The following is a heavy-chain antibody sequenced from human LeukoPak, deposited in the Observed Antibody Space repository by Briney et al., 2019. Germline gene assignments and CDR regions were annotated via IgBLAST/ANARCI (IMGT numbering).Heavy chain of an antibody. D-gene: IGHD3-9*01. V-gene: IGHV4-59*01. CDR2: IYYSGST. Sequence: SETLSLTCTVSGGSISSYYWSWIRQPPGKGLEWIGYIYYSGSTNYNPSLKSRVTISVDTSKNQFSLKLSSVTAADTAVYYCAREATGYDILTGYYNWFDPWGQGTLVTVSS. CDR1: GGSISSYY. CDR3: AREATGYDILTGYYNWFDP. J-gene: IGHJ5*02.